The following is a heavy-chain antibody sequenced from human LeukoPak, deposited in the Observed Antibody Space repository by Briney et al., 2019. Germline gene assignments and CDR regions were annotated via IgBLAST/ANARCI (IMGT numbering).Heavy chain of an antibody. CDR1: GYTLTELS. D-gene: IGHD3-22*01. V-gene: IGHV1-24*01. Sequence: ASVKVSCKVSGYTLTELSMHWVRQAPGKGLEWMGGFDPEDGETIYALKFQGRVTMTEDTSTDTAYMELSSLRSEDTAVYYCATAPDDSSGYYSFDYWGQGTLVTVSS. J-gene: IGHJ4*02. CDR3: ATAPDDSSGYYSFDY. CDR2: FDPEDGET.